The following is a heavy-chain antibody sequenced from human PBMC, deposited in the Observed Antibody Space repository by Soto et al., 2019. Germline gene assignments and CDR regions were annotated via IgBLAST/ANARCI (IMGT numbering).Heavy chain of an antibody. J-gene: IGHJ3*02. CDR2: IIPIFGTA. V-gene: IGHV1-69*12. Sequence: QVQLVQSGAEVKKPGSSVKVCGKASGGTFSSYAISWVRQAPGQGLEWMGGIIPIFGTANYAQKFQGRVTITADESTSTAYMELSSLRSEDTAVYYCARYRSSHSGYRDAFDIWGQGTMVTVSS. CDR1: GGTFSSYA. CDR3: ARYRSSHSGYRDAFDI. D-gene: IGHD5-12*01.